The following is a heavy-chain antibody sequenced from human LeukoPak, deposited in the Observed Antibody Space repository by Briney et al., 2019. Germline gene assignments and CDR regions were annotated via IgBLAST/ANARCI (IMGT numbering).Heavy chain of an antibody. CDR3: TMTGYSSGWYRRAFGY. D-gene: IGHD6-19*01. Sequence: ASETLSLTCAVYGGSFSGYYWSWIRQPPGKGLEWIGEINHSGSTNYNPSLKSRVTISVDTSKNQFSLKLSSVTAADTAVYYCTMTGYSSGWYRRAFGYWGQGTLVTVSS. CDR2: INHSGST. CDR1: GGSFSGYY. V-gene: IGHV4-34*01. J-gene: IGHJ4*02.